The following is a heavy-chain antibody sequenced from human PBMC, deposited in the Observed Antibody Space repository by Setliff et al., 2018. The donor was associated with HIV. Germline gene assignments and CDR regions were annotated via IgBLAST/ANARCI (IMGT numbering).Heavy chain of an antibody. V-gene: IGHV1-46*01. Sequence: ASVKVSCKTSGYSFTGYYIHWVRQAPGQGLEWMGIINPSGGKTSYAKKFQGRLTMTRDTSRSTAYMELSSLRSEDTAMYYCARCYYDSSGPTDAFDIWGQGTVVTVSS. CDR2: INPSGGKT. CDR3: ARCYYDSSGPTDAFDI. D-gene: IGHD3-22*01. CDR1: GYSFTGYY. J-gene: IGHJ3*02.